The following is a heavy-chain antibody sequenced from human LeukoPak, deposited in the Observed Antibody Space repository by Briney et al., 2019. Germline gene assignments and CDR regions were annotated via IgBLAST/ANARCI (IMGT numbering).Heavy chain of an antibody. CDR2: IYYSGST. V-gene: IGHV4-39*01. CDR1: GGSISSSDNY. CDR3: ASLRSRSSWTTFYFDY. J-gene: IGHJ4*02. Sequence: SETLSLTCTVSGGSISSSDNYWSWIRQPPGKGLEWIGTIYYSGSTYYNPSLKSRVTISVDTSKNQFSLKLSSVTAADTAVYYCASLRSRSSWTTFYFDYWGQGTLVTVSS. D-gene: IGHD6-13*01.